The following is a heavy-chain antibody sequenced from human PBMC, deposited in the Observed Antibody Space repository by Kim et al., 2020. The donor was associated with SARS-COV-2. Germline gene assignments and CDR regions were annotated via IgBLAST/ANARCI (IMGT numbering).Heavy chain of an antibody. D-gene: IGHD1-26*01. V-gene: IGHV2-5*01. Sequence: SPSLKSRLTITKDTSKNQVVLTMTNMDPVDTATYYCAHRPGRGGATYFDYWGQGTLVTVSS. J-gene: IGHJ4*02. CDR3: AHRPGRGGATYFDY.